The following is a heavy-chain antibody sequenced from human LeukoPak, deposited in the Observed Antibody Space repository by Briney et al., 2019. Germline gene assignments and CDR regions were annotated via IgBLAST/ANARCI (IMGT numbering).Heavy chain of an antibody. Sequence: PGGSLRLSCAASGFTFSDYYMSWIRQAPGKGLEWVSYISSSGSTIYYADSVKGRFTISRDNAKNSLYLQMNSLRAEDTAVYYCARLQYYYDSSGYPNSVDAFDIWGQGTMVTVSS. CDR1: GFTFSDYY. V-gene: IGHV3-11*01. D-gene: IGHD3-22*01. J-gene: IGHJ3*02. CDR2: ISSSGSTI. CDR3: ARLQYYYDSSGYPNSVDAFDI.